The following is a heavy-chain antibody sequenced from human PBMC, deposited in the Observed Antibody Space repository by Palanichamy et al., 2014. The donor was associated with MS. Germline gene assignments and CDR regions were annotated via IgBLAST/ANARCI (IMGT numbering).Heavy chain of an antibody. CDR2: ISASGIT. Sequence: QVQLQESGPGLVQPSETLSLTCTVSGGSVSSYFWSWIRQPAGKELEWIGRISASGITNYNPSLKSRVTMSLDTSKNHFSLKLTSVTAADTALYYCGRDLSTSVDFWGQGTLVTVSS. D-gene: IGHD3-16*01. CDR3: GRDLSTSVDF. V-gene: IGHV4-4*07. J-gene: IGHJ4*02. CDR1: GGSVSSYF.